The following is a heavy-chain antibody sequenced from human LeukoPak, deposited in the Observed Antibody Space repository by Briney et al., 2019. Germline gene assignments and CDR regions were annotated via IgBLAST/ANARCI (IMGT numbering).Heavy chain of an antibody. V-gene: IGHV3-23*01. D-gene: IGHD1-26*01. CDR1: GFTFSSYA. CDR3: AKSLGGSYLFDL. Sequence: GGSLRLSCAASGFTFSSYAMTWVRRAPGKGLEWVSTIEVGGAMTHYADSVKGRFTISRDTSKSTLFLQMTNLRVEDTAVYYCAKSLGGSYLFDLWGPGTLVIVSS. J-gene: IGHJ4*02. CDR2: IEVGGAMT.